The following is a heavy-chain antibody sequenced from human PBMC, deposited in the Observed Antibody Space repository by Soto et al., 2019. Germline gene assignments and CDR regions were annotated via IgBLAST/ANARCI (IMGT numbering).Heavy chain of an antibody. J-gene: IGHJ3*01. Sequence: QVHLVQSGAEVKKPGSSVKVSCKYSGGTFRTESINWVRQAPGQGLEWMGGILPFFGTADYAPRFQGRVTVTADVATTAADMEVSSLTSEDTAVYFCARGHEYGGNSDAIDVWGQGTMVTVSS. CDR2: ILPFFGTA. V-gene: IGHV1-69*13. CDR1: GGTFRTES. D-gene: IGHD4-17*01. CDR3: ARGHEYGGNSDAIDV.